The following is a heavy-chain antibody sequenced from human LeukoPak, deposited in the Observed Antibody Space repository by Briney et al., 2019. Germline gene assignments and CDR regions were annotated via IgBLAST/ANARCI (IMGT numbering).Heavy chain of an antibody. D-gene: IGHD1-26*01. J-gene: IGHJ4*02. CDR3: ARDPFPRRIVGAKDAPLGY. CDR2: IWYDGSNK. CDR1: GFTFSSYG. Sequence: PGGSLRLSCAASGFTFSSYGMHWVRQAPGKGLEWVAVIWYDGSNKYYADSVKGRFTISRDNSKNTLYLQMNSLRAEDTAVYYCARDPFPRRIVGAKDAPLGYWGQGTLVTVSS. V-gene: IGHV3-33*01.